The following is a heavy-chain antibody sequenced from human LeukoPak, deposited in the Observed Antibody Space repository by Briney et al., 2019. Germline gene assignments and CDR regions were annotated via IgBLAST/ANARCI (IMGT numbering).Heavy chain of an antibody. D-gene: IGHD6-19*01. Sequence: GGSLRLSCAASGFTFSSYAMSWVRQAPGKGLEWVSAISGSGGSTYYADSVKGRFTISRDNSKNTLYLQMNSLRAEDTAVYYCAKGCSSGRYCYLDYWGQGTLVTVS. V-gene: IGHV3-23*01. CDR2: ISGSGGST. CDR3: AKGCSSGRYCYLDY. J-gene: IGHJ4*02. CDR1: GFTFSSYA.